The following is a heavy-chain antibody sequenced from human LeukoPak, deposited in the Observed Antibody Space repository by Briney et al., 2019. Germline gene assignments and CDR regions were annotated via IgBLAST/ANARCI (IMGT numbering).Heavy chain of an antibody. D-gene: IGHD6-13*01. V-gene: IGHV3-33*01. CDR3: ASGAYKSAAGFDP. Sequence: PGGSLRLSCAASGFTFSGYGMHWVRRAPGKGLEWVAIVWYDGNNKYYADSVKGRFTISRDNSKNTVYLQMSSLRAEDTAVYYCASGAYKSAAGFDPWGQGTLVTVSS. CDR1: GFTFSGYG. CDR2: VWYDGNNK. J-gene: IGHJ5*02.